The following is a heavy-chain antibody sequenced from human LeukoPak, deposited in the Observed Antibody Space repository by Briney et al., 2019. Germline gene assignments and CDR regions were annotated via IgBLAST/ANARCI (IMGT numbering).Heavy chain of an antibody. Sequence: GGSLRLPCAASGFTFSSYNMNWVRQAPGKGLEWVSSISSSSSYIYYTDSVKGRFTISRDNAKSSLYLQMNSLRADDTAIYYCARVSLGAAAGTSRWGQGTLVTVSS. CDR2: ISSSSSYI. CDR1: GFTFSSYN. CDR3: ARVSLGAAAGTSR. J-gene: IGHJ4*02. D-gene: IGHD6-13*01. V-gene: IGHV3-21*01.